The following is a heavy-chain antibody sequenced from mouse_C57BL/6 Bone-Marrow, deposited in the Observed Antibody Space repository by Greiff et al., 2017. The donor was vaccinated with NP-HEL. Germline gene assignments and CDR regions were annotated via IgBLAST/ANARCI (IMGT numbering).Heavy chain of an antibody. CDR1: GFTFSSYG. D-gene: IGHD1-1*01. Sequence: EVKLVESGGDLVKPGGSLKLSCAASGFTFSSYGMSWVRQTPDKRLEWVATISSGGSYTYYPDSVKGRFTISRDNAKNTLYLQMSSLKSEDTAMYYCARHHYGRSCLFAYWGQGTLVTVSA. CDR3: ARHHYGRSCLFAY. J-gene: IGHJ3*01. V-gene: IGHV5-6*01. CDR2: ISSGGSYT.